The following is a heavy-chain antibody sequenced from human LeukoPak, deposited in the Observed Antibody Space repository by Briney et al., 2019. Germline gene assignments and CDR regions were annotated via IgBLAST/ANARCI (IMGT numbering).Heavy chain of an antibody. CDR1: GFTFSSYG. CDR2: MSYDGSDK. Sequence: GGSLRLSCAASGFTFSSYGMHWVRQAPGRGLEWVAVMSYDGSDKYYADSVRGRFTISRDNSKNTLYLQMNSLRAEDTAVYYCAKDRYSGSYSRNYYYGMDVWGQGTTATVS. J-gene: IGHJ6*02. V-gene: IGHV3-30*18. CDR3: AKDRYSGSYSRNYYYGMDV. D-gene: IGHD1-26*01.